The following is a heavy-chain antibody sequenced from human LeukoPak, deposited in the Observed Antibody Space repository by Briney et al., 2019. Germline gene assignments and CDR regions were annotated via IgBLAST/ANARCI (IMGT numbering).Heavy chain of an antibody. CDR2: FNPEDAET. Sequence: ASVKVSCKASGYTFTSYYMHWVRQAPGKGLEWMGGFNPEDAETIHAQKFQGRVTMTEDTSTDTVYMELNSLISDDTAVYYCATPVPHDTSGYYYRFDYWGQGTLVTVSS. D-gene: IGHD3-22*01. CDR1: GYTFTSYY. V-gene: IGHV1-24*01. CDR3: ATPVPHDTSGYYYRFDY. J-gene: IGHJ4*02.